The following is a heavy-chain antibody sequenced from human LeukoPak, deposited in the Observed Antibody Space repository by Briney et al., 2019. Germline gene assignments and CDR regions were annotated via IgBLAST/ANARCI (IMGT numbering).Heavy chain of an antibody. CDR3: ARGRGYYQDY. V-gene: IGHV4-4*07. J-gene: IGHJ4*02. Sequence: SETLSLTCTVSGGSISSYHWSWIRQPAGKGLEWIGRIYITGSTNYNPSLKGRVTMSVDTSKNQFSLKLSSVTAADTAVYYCARGRGYYQDYWGQGTLVTVSS. CDR2: IYITGST. CDR1: GGSISSYH. D-gene: IGHD3-22*01.